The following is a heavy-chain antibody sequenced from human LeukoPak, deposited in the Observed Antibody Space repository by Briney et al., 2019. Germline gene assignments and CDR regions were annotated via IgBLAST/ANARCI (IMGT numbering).Heavy chain of an antibody. V-gene: IGHV1-2*06. Sequence: GASVKVSCKASGYTFTGYYMHWVRQAPGQGLEWMERINPNSGGTNYAQKFQGRVTMTRDTSISPAYMELSRLRSDNTAVYYCARGGYDFVYYYYGMDVWGQGTTVTVSS. D-gene: IGHD3-3*01. CDR2: INPNSGGT. CDR1: GYTFTGYY. J-gene: IGHJ6*02. CDR3: ARGGYDFVYYYYGMDV.